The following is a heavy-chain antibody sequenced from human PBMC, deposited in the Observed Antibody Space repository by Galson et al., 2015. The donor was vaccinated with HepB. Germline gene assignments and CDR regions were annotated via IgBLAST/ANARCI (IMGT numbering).Heavy chain of an antibody. CDR3: ARLTGRAYCGGDCYSRGNGAFDI. J-gene: IGHJ3*02. CDR1: GYSFTSYW. V-gene: IGHV5-51*01. D-gene: IGHD2-21*02. Sequence: QSGAEVKKPGESLKISCKGSGYSFTSYWIGWVRQMPGKGLEWMGIIYPGDSDTRYSPSFQGQVTISADKSISTAYLQWSSLKASDTAMYYCARLTGRAYCGGDCYSRGNGAFDIWGQGTMVTVSS. CDR2: IYPGDSDT.